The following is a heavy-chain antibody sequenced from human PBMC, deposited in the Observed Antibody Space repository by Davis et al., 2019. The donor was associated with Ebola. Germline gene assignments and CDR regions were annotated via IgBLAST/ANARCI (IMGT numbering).Heavy chain of an antibody. J-gene: IGHJ4*02. V-gene: IGHV3-30*03. D-gene: IGHD3-3*01. CDR2: MSYDGSDK. Sequence: GESLKISCAASGFTFITYGMHWVRQAPGKGLEWVTFMSYDGSDKYYADSVKGRFTISRDNSKNTLYLQMNSLRAEDTAVYYCARGPGGSGLYYFDYWGQGTLVTVSS. CDR1: GFTFITYG. CDR3: ARGPGGSGLYYFDY.